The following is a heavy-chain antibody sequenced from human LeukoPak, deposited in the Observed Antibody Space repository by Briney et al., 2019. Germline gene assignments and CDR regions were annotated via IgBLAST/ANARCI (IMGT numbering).Heavy chain of an antibody. CDR3: ARGYNWNPGIYYYYGMDV. D-gene: IGHD1-20*01. CDR2: MNPNSGNT. Sequence: ASVKVSCKASGYTFTSYDINWVRQATGQGLEWMGWMNPNSGNTGYAQKFQGRVTMTRNTSISTAYMELGSLRSEDTAVYYCARGYNWNPGIYYYYGMDVWGQGTTVTVSS. J-gene: IGHJ6*02. CDR1: GYTFTSYD. V-gene: IGHV1-8*01.